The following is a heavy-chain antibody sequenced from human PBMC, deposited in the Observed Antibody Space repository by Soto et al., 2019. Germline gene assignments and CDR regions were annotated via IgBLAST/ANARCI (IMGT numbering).Heavy chain of an antibody. V-gene: IGHV4-4*07. D-gene: IGHD3-22*01. CDR2: IYTSGST. CDR1: GGSISSYY. CDR3: ARADYYYDSSGHHDWFDP. J-gene: IGHJ5*02. Sequence: PSETLSLTCTVSGGSISSYYWSWIRQPAGKGLEWTGRIYTSGSTNYNPSLKSRVTMSVDTSKNQFSLKLSSVTAADTAVYYCARADYYYDSSGHHDWFDPWGQGTLVTVSS.